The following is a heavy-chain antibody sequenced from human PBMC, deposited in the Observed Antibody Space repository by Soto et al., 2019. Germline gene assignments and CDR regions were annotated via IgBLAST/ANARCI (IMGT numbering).Heavy chain of an antibody. J-gene: IGHJ6*02. CDR2: IYTSGST. CDR1: GGSISSYY. Sequence: XATLSLTCTVSGGSISSYYWSWIRQHAGKGLEWIGRIYTSGSTNYNPSLKSRVTMSVDTSKNQFSLKLSSVTAADTAVYYCARVSMTPYYYYGMDVWGQGTTVTVSS. D-gene: IGHD2-15*01. V-gene: IGHV4-4*07. CDR3: ARVSMTPYYYYGMDV.